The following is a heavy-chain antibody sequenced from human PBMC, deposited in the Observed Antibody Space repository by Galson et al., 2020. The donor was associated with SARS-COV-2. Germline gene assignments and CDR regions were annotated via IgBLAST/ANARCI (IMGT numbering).Heavy chain of an antibody. J-gene: IGHJ6*02. D-gene: IGHD3-9*01. CDR3: ARDQRNYDILTGYFSQAYYYYYYGMDV. Sequence: QAGGSLSLTCAASGFTFSSYGMHWVRQAPGKGLEWVAVISYDGSNKYYADSVKGRFTISRDNSKNTLYLQMNSLRAEDTAVYYCARDQRNYDILTGYFSQAYYYYYYGMDVWGQGTTVTVSS. CDR2: ISYDGSNK. V-gene: IGHV3-30*03. CDR1: GFTFSSYG.